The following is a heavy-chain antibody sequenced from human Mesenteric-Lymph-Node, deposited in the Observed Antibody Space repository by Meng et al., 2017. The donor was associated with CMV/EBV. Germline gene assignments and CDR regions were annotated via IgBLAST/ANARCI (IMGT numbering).Heavy chain of an antibody. V-gene: IGHV4-34*01. D-gene: IGHD4-23*01. J-gene: IGHJ4*02. CDR2: INHSGST. Sequence: QGELQQVGAGLLKPSETLSRACAVYGGSFRGYYWSWIRQPPGKGLEWMGEINHSGSTNYNPSLKSRVTISVDTSKNQFSLKLSSVTAADTAVYYCARHQRWLKSEGGFNYWGQGTLVTVSS. CDR3: ARHQRWLKSEGGFNY. CDR1: GGSFRGYY.